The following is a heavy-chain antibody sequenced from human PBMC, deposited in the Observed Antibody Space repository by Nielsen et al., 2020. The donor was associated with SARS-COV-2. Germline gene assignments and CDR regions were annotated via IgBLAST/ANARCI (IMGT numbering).Heavy chain of an antibody. Sequence: SETLSLTCAVYGGSFSGYYWSWIRQPPGKGLEWIGEINHSGSTNYNPPLKSRVTISVDTSKNQFSLKLSSVTAADTAVYYCARGPLMITFGGVIGNFDYWGQGTLVTVSS. V-gene: IGHV4-34*01. CDR2: INHSGST. CDR3: ARGPLMITFGGVIGNFDY. J-gene: IGHJ4*02. CDR1: GGSFSGYY. D-gene: IGHD3-16*02.